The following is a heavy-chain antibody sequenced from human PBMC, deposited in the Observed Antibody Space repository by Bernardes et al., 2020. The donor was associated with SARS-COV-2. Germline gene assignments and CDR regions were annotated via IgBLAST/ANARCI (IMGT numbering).Heavy chain of an antibody. D-gene: IGHD3-22*01. J-gene: IGHJ6*02. CDR3: ARDMSQDSSGSYYYYGMDV. Sequence: GGSLIRSCAASGFTFSSYWMSWVRQAPGQGLEWVANIKQDGSEKYYLDSVKGRFTISRDNAKNSLYLQMNSLRAEDTAVYYCARDMSQDSSGSYYYYGMDVWGQGTTVTVSS. V-gene: IGHV3-7*03. CDR2: IKQDGSEK. CDR1: GFTFSSYW.